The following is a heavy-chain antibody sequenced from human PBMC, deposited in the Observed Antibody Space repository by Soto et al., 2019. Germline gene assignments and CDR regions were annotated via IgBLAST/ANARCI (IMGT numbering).Heavy chain of an antibody. D-gene: IGHD2-21*02. CDR2: ISYDGSNK. V-gene: IGHV3-30-3*01. J-gene: IGHJ4*02. Sequence: QVQLVESGGGVVQPGRSLRLSCAASGFTFGSYAMHWVRQAPGKGLEWVAVISYDGSNKYYADSVKGRFTISRDNSKNTLYLQMNSLRAEDTAVYHCARDGGDYALDYWGQGPLVTVSS. CDR3: ARDGGDYALDY. CDR1: GFTFGSYA.